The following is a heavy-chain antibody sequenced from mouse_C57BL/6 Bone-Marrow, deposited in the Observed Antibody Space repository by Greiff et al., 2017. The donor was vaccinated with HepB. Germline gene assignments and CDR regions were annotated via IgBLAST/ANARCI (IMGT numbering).Heavy chain of an antibody. CDR1: GYTFTSYW. CDR2: IYPGSGST. Sequence: QVHVKQPGAELVKPGASVKMSCKASGYTFTSYWITWVKQRPGQGLEWIGDIYPGSGSTNYNEKFKSKATLTVDTSSSTAYMQLSSLTSEDSAVYYCARIYYYGSSAWDYWGQGTSVTVSS. D-gene: IGHD1-1*01. CDR3: ARIYYYGSSAWDY. V-gene: IGHV1-55*01. J-gene: IGHJ4*01.